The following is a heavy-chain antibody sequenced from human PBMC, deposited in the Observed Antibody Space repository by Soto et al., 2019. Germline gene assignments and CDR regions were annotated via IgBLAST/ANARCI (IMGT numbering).Heavy chain of an antibody. J-gene: IGHJ4*02. CDR3: TTDPYSGSYYVDY. V-gene: IGHV3-15*07. D-gene: IGHD1-26*01. CDR1: GFTFNNAW. CDR2: IKSRTNGATT. Sequence: PGGSLRLSCAASGFTFNNAWMNWVRQAPGKGLEWVGRIKSRTNGATTDYAAPVKGRFTISRDDSKNTLYLQMNNLETEDTAVYYCTTDPYSGSYYVDYWGQGTLVTVSS.